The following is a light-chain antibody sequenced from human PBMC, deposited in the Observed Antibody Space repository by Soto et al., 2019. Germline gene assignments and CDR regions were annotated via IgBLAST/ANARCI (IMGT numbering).Light chain of an antibody. CDR2: AAS. CDR1: QGIDTS. J-gene: IGKJ5*01. V-gene: IGKV1-9*01. Sequence: DIQMTQSPSSLSASVGDRVTITCRASQGIDTSLAWYQQKPGKAPKLLVYAASNFQSGAPSRFSGSGSGTHFTLTISSLQPEDFATYYCQQLHGYPITFGQGTRLEIK. CDR3: QQLHGYPIT.